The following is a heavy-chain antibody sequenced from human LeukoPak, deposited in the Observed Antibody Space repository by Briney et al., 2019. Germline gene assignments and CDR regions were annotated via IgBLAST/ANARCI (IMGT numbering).Heavy chain of an antibody. CDR2: ISGDNGSI. V-gene: IGHV3-11*01. D-gene: IGHD6-25*01. J-gene: IGHJ4*02. CDR3: VRAYSRGYSDDFDY. CDR1: GFTFGDYY. Sequence: GGSLRLSCAASGFTFGDYYMSWFRQAPGKGLEWLSYISGDNGSIYYADSVRGRFTISRDNAKNPLYLQVNSLRGEDTAVYYCVRAYSRGYSDDFDYWGQGTLVTVSS.